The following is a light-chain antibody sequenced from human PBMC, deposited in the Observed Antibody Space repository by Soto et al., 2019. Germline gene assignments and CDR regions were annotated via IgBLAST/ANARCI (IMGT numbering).Light chain of an antibody. CDR3: QHYNIYSYA. V-gene: IGKV1-5*03. J-gene: IGKJ1*01. CDR1: QTISSW. Sequence: DIQMTQSPSTLSGSVGDRVTITCRASQTISSWLAWYQQKPGKAPKLLIYKASTLKSGVPSRFSGSGSGTEFTLTLCSLQPDDFATYYCQHYNIYSYAFGQGTKVEL. CDR2: KAS.